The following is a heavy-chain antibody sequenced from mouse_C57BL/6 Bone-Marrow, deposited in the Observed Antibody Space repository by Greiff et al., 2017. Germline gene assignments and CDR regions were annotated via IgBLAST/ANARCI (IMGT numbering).Heavy chain of an antibody. J-gene: IGHJ1*03. CDR1: GYTFTDYY. CDR3: ARDSNYGDWYFDV. V-gene: IGHV1-76*01. D-gene: IGHD2-5*01. Sequence: QVHVKQSGAELVRPGASVKLSCKASGYTFTDYYINWVKQRPGQGLEWIARIYPGSGNTYYNEKFKGKATLTAEKSSSTAYMQLSSLTSEDSAVYFCARDSNYGDWYFDVWGTGTTVTVSS. CDR2: IYPGSGNT.